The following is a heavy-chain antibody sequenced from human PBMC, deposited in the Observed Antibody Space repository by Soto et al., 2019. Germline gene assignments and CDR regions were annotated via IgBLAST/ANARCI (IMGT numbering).Heavy chain of an antibody. D-gene: IGHD6-13*01. V-gene: IGHV1-69*01. CDR1: GGTFSTFA. CDR3: ARGDSSWFSDV. J-gene: IGHJ6*02. Sequence: QVQLVQSGAEVKKPGSSVKVSCKASGGTFSTFAISWVRQVPGQGLEWMGGIIPMIETPNYAQRFQGRLTITADESTNTAYMDLSSLRSDDTAMYFCARGDSSWFSDVWGQGTTVIVS. CDR2: IIPMIETP.